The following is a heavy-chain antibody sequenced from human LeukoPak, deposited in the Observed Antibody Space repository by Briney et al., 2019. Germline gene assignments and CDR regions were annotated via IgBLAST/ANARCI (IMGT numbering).Heavy chain of an antibody. CDR1: GYTLTGSY. J-gene: IGHJ4*02. V-gene: IGHV1-2*02. CDR2: INPNSGGT. Sequence: GASVKVSCKASGYTLTGSYLHWVRQAPGQGLEWMGWINPNSGGTNYAQKFQGRVTMTRDTSISTAYMELSRLTSDDTAVYYCARQYSSGWCYDYWGQGTLVTVSS. CDR3: ARQYSSGWCYDY. D-gene: IGHD6-19*01.